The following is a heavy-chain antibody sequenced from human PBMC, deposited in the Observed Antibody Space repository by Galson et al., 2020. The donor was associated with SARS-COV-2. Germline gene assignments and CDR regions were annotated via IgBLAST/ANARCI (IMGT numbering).Heavy chain of an antibody. CDR3: ARGVGYCSGTSCQGGDS. J-gene: IGHJ4*02. CDR1: DGSITSGGYH. D-gene: IGHD2-2*01. CDR2: IYNTGST. V-gene: IGHV4-31*03. Sequence: SETLSLTCTVSDGSITSGGYHWMWIRQSPGEGLEWIGHIYNTGSTYYNPSLQSRLSLSIDTSKNQFSLKLKSVTAADTAVYFWARGVGYCSGTSCQGGDSWGQGTLVTVSS.